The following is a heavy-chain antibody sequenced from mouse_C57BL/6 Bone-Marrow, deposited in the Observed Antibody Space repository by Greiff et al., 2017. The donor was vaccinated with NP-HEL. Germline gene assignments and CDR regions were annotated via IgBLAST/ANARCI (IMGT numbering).Heavy chain of an antibody. Sequence: QVQLKESGPGLVAPSQSLSITCTVSGFSLTSYGVSWVRQPPGKGLEWLGVIWGDGSTNYHSALISRLSISKDNSKSQVFLKLNSLQTDDTATYYCAKPRGYYYGSSYYAMDYWGQGTSVTVSS. CDR3: AKPRGYYYGSSYYAMDY. V-gene: IGHV2-3*01. D-gene: IGHD1-1*01. J-gene: IGHJ4*01. CDR2: IWGDGST. CDR1: GFSLTSYG.